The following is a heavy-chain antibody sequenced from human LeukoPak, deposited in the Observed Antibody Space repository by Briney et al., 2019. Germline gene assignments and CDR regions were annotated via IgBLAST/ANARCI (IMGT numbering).Heavy chain of an antibody. V-gene: IGHV3-74*01. J-gene: IGHJ3*02. D-gene: IGHD4-23*01. Sequence: QAGGSLRRTCAASGFTFSSYWMHWVRQAPGRGLVWVSRINSDGSRTTYADSVKGRFTISRDNAKNSLYLQMNSLRAEDTAVYYCARGQDTVITSRDAFDIWGQGTMVTVSS. CDR3: ARGQDTVITSRDAFDI. CDR2: INSDGSRT. CDR1: GFTFSSYW.